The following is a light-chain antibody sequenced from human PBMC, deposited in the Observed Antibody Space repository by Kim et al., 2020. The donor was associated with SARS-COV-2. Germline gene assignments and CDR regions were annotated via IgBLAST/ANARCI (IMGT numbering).Light chain of an antibody. CDR2: GNS. Sequence: TISCTGSSSNIGAGYDVHWYQQLPGTAPKLLIYGNSNRPSGVPDRFSGSKSGTSASLAITGLQAEDEADYYCQSYDSSLSGSHVVFGGGTQLTVL. V-gene: IGLV1-40*01. CDR3: QSYDSSLSGSHVV. J-gene: IGLJ2*01. CDR1: SSNIGAGYD.